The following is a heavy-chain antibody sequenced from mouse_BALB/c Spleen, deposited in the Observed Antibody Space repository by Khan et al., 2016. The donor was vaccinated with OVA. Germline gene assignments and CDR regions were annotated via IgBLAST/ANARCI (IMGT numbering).Heavy chain of an antibody. CDR1: GFTFIDYG. CDR2: ISSVACSI. J-gene: IGHJ3*01. CDR3: ARGGFAY. Sequence: EVELVESGGGLVQPGGSRKLSCAASGFTFIDYGMAWVRQTPGKGPEWIAFISSVACSIYYADTVTGRFTISRENAKNTLYLEMSSLRSDDTAMYYCARGGFAYWGQGTLVTVSA. V-gene: IGHV5-15*02.